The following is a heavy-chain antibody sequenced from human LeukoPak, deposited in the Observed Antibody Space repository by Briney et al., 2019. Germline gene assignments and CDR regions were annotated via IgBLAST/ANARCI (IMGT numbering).Heavy chain of an antibody. CDR2: IFPSGGEI. CDR1: GLTFSTLA. Sequence: PGGSLRLSCAASGLTFSTLAMIWVRQPPEKGLEWVSSIFPSGGEIHYADSVRGRFTISRDNSKSTLSLQMNSLRAEDTAIYYCATYRQVLLPFESWGQGTLVTVSS. J-gene: IGHJ4*02. D-gene: IGHD2-8*02. V-gene: IGHV3-23*01. CDR3: ATYRQVLLPFES.